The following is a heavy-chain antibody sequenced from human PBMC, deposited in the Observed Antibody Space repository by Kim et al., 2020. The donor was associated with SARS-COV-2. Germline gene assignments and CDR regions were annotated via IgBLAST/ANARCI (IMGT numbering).Heavy chain of an antibody. CDR1: GFTFSSYS. J-gene: IGHJ6*02. Sequence: GGSLRLSCAASGFTFSSYSMNWVRQAPGKGLEWVSSISSSSYIYYADSVKGRFTISRDNAKNSLYLQMNSLRAEDTAVYYCARALYSSSYYGMDVWGQGTTVTVSS. CDR3: ARALYSSSYYGMDV. CDR2: ISSSSYI. D-gene: IGHD6-6*01. V-gene: IGHV3-21*01.